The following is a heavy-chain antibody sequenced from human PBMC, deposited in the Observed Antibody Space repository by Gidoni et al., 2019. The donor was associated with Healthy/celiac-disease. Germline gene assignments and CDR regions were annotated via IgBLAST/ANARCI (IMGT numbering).Heavy chain of an antibody. V-gene: IGHV4-4*07. J-gene: IGHJ5*02. D-gene: IGHD4-4*01. Sequence: QVQLQESGPGLVKPSGTLALLCTASGGASSSFYWSWIRPPAGTGLEWIGRIYTCGSTNYNPSLKSRVTMSVDTSKNQFSLKLSSVTAADTAVYYCARDKRGYSNYWFDPWGQGTLVTVSS. CDR1: GGASSSFY. CDR3: ARDKRGYSNYWFDP. CDR2: IYTCGST.